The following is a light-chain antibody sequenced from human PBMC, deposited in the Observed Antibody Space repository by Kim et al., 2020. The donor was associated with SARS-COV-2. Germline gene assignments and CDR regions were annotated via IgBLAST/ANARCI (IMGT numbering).Light chain of an antibody. Sequence: PGQSINISGTGTSSDVGGDNYVSWYQQHPGKAPKLMIYEVSNRPSGVSNRFSGSKSGNTASLTISGLQAEDEADYYCSSYTSSSLVFGGGTKLTVL. CDR3: SSYTSSSLV. V-gene: IGLV2-14*01. CDR2: EVS. CDR1: SSDVGGDNY. J-gene: IGLJ3*02.